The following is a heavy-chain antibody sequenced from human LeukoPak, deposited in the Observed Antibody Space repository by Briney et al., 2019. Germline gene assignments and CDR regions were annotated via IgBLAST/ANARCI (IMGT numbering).Heavy chain of an antibody. CDR3: AKAITMVRGVNTMDV. CDR2: IYSGGST. V-gene: IGHV3-66*01. D-gene: IGHD3-10*01. Sequence: GGSLRLSCAASGFTFSSYSMNWVRQAPGKGLEWVSVIYSGGSTHYADSVKGRFTISRDNSKNTLYLQMNSLRAEDTAVYYCAKAITMVRGVNTMDVWGQGTTVTDSS. J-gene: IGHJ6*02. CDR1: GFTFSSYS.